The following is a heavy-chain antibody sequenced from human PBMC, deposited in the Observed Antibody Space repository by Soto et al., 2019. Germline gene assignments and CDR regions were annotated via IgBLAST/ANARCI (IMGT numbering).Heavy chain of an antibody. J-gene: IGHJ4*02. CDR2: ISYDGNTQ. Sequence: GSLRLSCAASGFTFSSYAMHWVRQAPGKGLDWVAVISYDGNTQFYGDSVKGRFIVSRDNSRNTLYLQLNNLQAEDTAVYYCAKVSRPSRISTPDFDYWGQGTLVTVSS. CDR3: AKVSRPSRISTPDFDY. CDR1: GFTFSSYA. V-gene: IGHV3-30-3*01.